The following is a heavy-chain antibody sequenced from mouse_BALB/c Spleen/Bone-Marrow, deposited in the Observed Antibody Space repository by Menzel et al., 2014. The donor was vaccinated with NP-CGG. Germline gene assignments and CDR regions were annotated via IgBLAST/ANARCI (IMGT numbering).Heavy chain of an antibody. CDR1: GFTFTDYY. V-gene: IGHV7-3*02. CDR3: ARDKGSVFFDY. Sequence: EVQLVESGGGLVQPGGSLRLSCATSGFTFTDYYMNWVRQPPGKALEWLVFIRNKANGYTTEYSASVKGRFTISRDNSQSILYRQMNTLRGEDSATYYGARDKGSVFFDYWGQGTTLTVSS. D-gene: IGHD1-3*01. J-gene: IGHJ2*01. CDR2: IRNKANGYTT.